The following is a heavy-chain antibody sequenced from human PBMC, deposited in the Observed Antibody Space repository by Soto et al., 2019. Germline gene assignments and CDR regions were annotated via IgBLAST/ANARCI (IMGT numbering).Heavy chain of an antibody. CDR3: ATRRHIVVVTRLGDAFDI. Sequence: SETLSLTCAVYGGSFSGYYWSWIRQPPGKGLEWIGEINHSGSTNYNPSLKSRVTISVDTSKNQFSLKLSSVTAADTAVYYCATRRHIVVVTRLGDAFDIWGQGTMVNVSS. CDR1: GGSFSGYY. D-gene: IGHD2-21*02. V-gene: IGHV4-34*01. CDR2: INHSGST. J-gene: IGHJ3*02.